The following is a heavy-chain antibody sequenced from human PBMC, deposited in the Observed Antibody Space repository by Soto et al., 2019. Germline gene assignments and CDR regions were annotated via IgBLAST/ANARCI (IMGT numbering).Heavy chain of an antibody. J-gene: IGHJ4*02. V-gene: IGHV1-18*01. CDR1: GYTFNDFG. CDR3: ARDIGLDIDY. Sequence: QVQLVQSGAEVQKPGASVKVSCKTSGYTFNDFGITWVRQAPGLGLEWLGWIYSKAVTINFAPKFQGRVIMTTDTATSTAYRELTSLTFDESAVYFCARDIGLDIDYWGQGTLVTVS. CDR2: IYSKAVTI. D-gene: IGHD3-3*01.